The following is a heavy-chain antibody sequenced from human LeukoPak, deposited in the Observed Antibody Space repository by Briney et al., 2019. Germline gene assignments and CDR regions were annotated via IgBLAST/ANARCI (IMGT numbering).Heavy chain of an antibody. CDR2: INPNSGGT. Sequence: ASVKVSFKASGYTFTGYYMHWVRQAPGQGLEWMGWINPNSGGTNYAQKFQGRVTMTRDTSISTAYMELRRLRSEDTAVYYCAPTDVDYFDYWGQGTLVTVSS. J-gene: IGHJ4*02. V-gene: IGHV1-2*02. CDR1: GYTFTGYY. CDR3: APTDVDYFDY.